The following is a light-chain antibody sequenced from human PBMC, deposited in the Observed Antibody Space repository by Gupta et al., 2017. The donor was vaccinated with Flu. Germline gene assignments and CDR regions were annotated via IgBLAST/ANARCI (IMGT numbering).Light chain of an antibody. CDR3: KQYYGNPQT. J-gene: IGKJ2*01. CDR1: QNGVYNSNKKNY. CDR2: WAS. V-gene: IGKV4-1*01. Sequence: DIVVTQSPASLAVSLCVRATRSCRSSQNGVYNSNKKNYLAWDQQKPGKPPRLLIAWASNRASGVPDRLSGSGSGTDFTLTISRLQAEDVAVYYCKQYYGNPQTFGQGTKLEIK.